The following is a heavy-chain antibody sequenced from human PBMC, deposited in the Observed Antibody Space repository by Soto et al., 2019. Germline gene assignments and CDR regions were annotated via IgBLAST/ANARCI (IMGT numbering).Heavy chain of an antibody. CDR3: ARDFSSYDYIWGSYRYTGNNDAFDI. D-gene: IGHD3-16*02. Sequence: GGSLRLSCAASGFTFSSYWMSWVRQAPGKGLEWVANIKQDGSEKYYVDSVKGRFTISRDNAKNSLYLQMNSLRAEDTAVYYCARDFSSYDYIWGSYRYTGNNDAFDIWGQGTMVTVSS. V-gene: IGHV3-7*01. J-gene: IGHJ3*02. CDR2: IKQDGSEK. CDR1: GFTFSSYW.